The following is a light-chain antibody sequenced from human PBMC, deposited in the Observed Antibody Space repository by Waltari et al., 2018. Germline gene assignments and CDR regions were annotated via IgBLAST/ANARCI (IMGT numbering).Light chain of an antibody. V-gene: IGLV2-14*01. CDR3: SSYTNSGNVV. CDR1: SSDIGRYNY. Sequence: QSALTQPASVSGSPGQAITISCTGTSSDIGRYNYVSWYQQNPGKVPKLVISEVSNRPSGVSNRFSGSKSGNTASLTISGLQAEDGAHYYCSSYTNSGNVVFGGGTKLTVL. J-gene: IGLJ2*01. CDR2: EVS.